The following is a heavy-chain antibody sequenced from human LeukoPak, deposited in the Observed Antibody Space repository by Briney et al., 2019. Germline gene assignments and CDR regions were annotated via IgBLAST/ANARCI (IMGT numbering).Heavy chain of an antibody. V-gene: IGHV4-34*01. CDR2: INHSGST. D-gene: IGHD6-6*01. Sequence: SETLSLTCAVYSGSFSGYYWSWIRQPPGKGLEWIGEINHSGSTNYNPSLKSRVTISVDTSKNQFSLKLSSVTAADTAVYYCARSSRSSFWFDPWGQGTLVTVSS. CDR1: SGSFSGYY. CDR3: ARSSRSSFWFDP. J-gene: IGHJ5*02.